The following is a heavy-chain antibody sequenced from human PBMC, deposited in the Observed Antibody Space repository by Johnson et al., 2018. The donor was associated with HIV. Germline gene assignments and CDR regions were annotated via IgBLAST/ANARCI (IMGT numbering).Heavy chain of an antibody. J-gene: IGHJ3*02. V-gene: IGHV3-53*01. D-gene: IGHD3-9*01. CDR3: ARTARRYFVDAFDI. Sequence: TVSGDYMSWVRQAPGKGLEWVSLIYNDGTIYYADSVKGRFTISRDNAKNTLYLQMNSLRAEDTAVYYCARTARRYFVDAFDIWGQGTMVTVSS. CDR1: TVSGDY. CDR2: IYNDGTI.